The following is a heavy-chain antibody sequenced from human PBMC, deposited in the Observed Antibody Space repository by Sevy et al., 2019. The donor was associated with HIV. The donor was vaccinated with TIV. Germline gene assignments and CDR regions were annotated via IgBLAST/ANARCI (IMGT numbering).Heavy chain of an antibody. CDR2: ISSSGSTI. J-gene: IGHJ3*02. Sequence: GGSLRLSCAASGFTFSSYEMNWVRQAPGKGLEWVSYISSSGSTIYYADSVKGRFTISRDNAKNSLYLQMNSLRAEDTAVYYCARLFSAGLNDAFDIWGQGTMVTASS. V-gene: IGHV3-48*03. CDR3: ARLFSAGLNDAFDI. CDR1: GFTFSSYE.